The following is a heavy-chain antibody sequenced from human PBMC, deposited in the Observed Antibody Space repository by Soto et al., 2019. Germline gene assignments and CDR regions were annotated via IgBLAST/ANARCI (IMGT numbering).Heavy chain of an antibody. J-gene: IGHJ6*02. V-gene: IGHV3-20*04. D-gene: IGHD3-10*01. CDR1: GFAFDDYG. Sequence: EVQLVESGGGVVRPGGSLRLSCAASGFAFDDYGMSWVRQAPGKGLEWVSGINWNGGSTGYADSVKGRFTISRDNAKNSLYLQMNSLRAEDTALYYCARYYYGSGTNPPYYYGMDVWGQGTTVTVSS. CDR2: INWNGGST. CDR3: ARYYYGSGTNPPYYYGMDV.